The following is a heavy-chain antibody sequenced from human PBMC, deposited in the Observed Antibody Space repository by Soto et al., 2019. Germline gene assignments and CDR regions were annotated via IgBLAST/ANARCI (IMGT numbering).Heavy chain of an antibody. J-gene: IGHJ5*02. D-gene: IGHD6-6*01. CDR3: VKASTYSSSQGWFDP. Sequence: PGGSLRLSCAASGFSFDGYAMNWVRQPPGKGLEWVSGISWNSGNIDYADSVKGRFTISRDNAKNSLYLQMNSLRAEDTALYYCVKASTYSSSQGWFDPWGHGTMVTVSS. CDR2: ISWNSGNI. V-gene: IGHV3-9*01. CDR1: GFSFDGYA.